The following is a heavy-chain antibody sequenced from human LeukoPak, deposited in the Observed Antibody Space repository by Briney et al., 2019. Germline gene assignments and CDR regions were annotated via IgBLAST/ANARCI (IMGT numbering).Heavy chain of an antibody. J-gene: IGHJ6*03. Sequence: SETLSLTCAVYGGSFSGYYWSWIRQPPGKGLEWIGEINHSGSTNYNPSLKSRVTISVDTSKNQFSLKLSSVTAADTAVYYCARVRESIAVAGTYYYYYMDVWGKGTTVTISS. CDR1: GGSFSGYY. CDR3: ARVRESIAVAGTYYYYYMDV. D-gene: IGHD6-19*01. CDR2: INHSGST. V-gene: IGHV4-34*01.